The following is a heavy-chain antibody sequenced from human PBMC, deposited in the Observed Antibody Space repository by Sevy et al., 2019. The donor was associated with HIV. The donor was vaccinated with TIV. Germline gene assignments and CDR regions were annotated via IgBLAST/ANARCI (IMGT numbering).Heavy chain of an antibody. CDR2: IKQDGSGK. Sequence: GGSLRLSCAASGFTFSTYWMNWVRQAPGKGLEWVANIKQDGSGKNYVDSVKGRFTISRDNARNSLFLELNSLKVKDTAVYYCATDLFSSSSADVFDIWGQGTMVTVSS. J-gene: IGHJ3*02. CDR3: ATDLFSSSSADVFDI. V-gene: IGHV3-7*01. CDR1: GFTFSTYW. D-gene: IGHD6-6*01.